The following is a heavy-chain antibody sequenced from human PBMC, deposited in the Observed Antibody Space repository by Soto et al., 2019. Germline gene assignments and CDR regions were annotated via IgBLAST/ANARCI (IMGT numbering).Heavy chain of an antibody. CDR3: AKSPDTGTPARRFAH. V-gene: IGHV3-23*01. J-gene: IGHJ4*02. Sequence: GGSLRLSCAASGFTFSTYVMTWVRQAPGKGLEWVSGISASGSNTYYADSVMGRFTISRDNSKNTLHLQMDSLGVDDTAVYYCAKSPDTGTPARRFAHWGPGTLVTVSS. CDR1: GFTFSTYV. D-gene: IGHD2-2*01. CDR2: ISASGSNT.